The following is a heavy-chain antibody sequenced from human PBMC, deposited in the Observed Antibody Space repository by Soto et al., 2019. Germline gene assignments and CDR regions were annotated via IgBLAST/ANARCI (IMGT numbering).Heavy chain of an antibody. V-gene: IGHV1-18*04. CDR1: GYTFTSYG. J-gene: IGHJ6*02. CDR2: ISAYNGNR. CDR3: ARSVEPAIGLYHYYYYGMDV. D-gene: IGHD2-2*01. Sequence: GASVKVSCKASGYTFTSYGISWVRQAPGQGLEWMGWISAYNGNRNYAQKFQGRVTMTTDTSTSTAYMELGSLRSDDTAVYYCARSVEPAIGLYHYYYYGMDVWGQGTTVTVSS.